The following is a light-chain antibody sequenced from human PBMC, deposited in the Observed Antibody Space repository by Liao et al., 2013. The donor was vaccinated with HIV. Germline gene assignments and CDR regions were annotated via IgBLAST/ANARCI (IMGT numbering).Light chain of an antibody. CDR1: KLGDKY. CDR3: QAWDSSTYV. V-gene: IGLV3-1*01. CDR2: QDK. Sequence: SYELTQPPSVSVSPGQTATITCSGDKLGDKYASWYQQKPGQSPLMVIYQDKKRPSGIPERFSGSNSGNTATLTISGTQAMDEADYYCQAWDSSTYVFGTGTKVTVL. J-gene: IGLJ1*01.